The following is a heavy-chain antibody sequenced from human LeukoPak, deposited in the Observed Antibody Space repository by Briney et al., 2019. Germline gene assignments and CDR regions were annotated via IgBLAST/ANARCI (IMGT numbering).Heavy chain of an antibody. CDR1: GGSISSYY. Sequence: SETLSLTCTVSGGSISSYYWSWIRQPPGKGLEWIGYIYYSGSTNYNPSLKSRVTISVDTSKNQFSLKLSSVTAADTAVYYWARAEEWEQAFDIWGQGTMVTVSS. V-gene: IGHV4-59*01. CDR2: IYYSGST. CDR3: ARAEEWEQAFDI. D-gene: IGHD1-26*01. J-gene: IGHJ3*02.